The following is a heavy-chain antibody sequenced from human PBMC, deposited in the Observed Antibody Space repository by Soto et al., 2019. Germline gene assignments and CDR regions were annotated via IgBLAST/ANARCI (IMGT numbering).Heavy chain of an antibody. Sequence: QVQLVESGGGVVQPGRSLRLSCAASGFTFSSYGMHWVRQAPGKGLEWVAVIWYDGSNKYYADSVKGRFTISRDNSKNTLYLQMNSLRAEDTAVYHCARGGVEQLVSRYYYYGMDVWGQGTTVTVSS. V-gene: IGHV3-33*01. CDR3: ARGGVEQLVSRYYYYGMDV. J-gene: IGHJ6*02. CDR2: IWYDGSNK. D-gene: IGHD6-6*01. CDR1: GFTFSSYG.